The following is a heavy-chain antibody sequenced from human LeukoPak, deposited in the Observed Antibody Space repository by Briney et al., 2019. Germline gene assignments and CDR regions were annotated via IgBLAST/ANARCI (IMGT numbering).Heavy chain of an antibody. V-gene: IGHV1-69*13. CDR3: ARDLKYYDILTGYSLGGNDYYYGMDV. J-gene: IGHJ6*02. Sequence: SVKVSCKSSGGTFSSYAIIWVRQAPGQGLEWMGGIIPIFGTANYAQKFQGRVTITADESTSTAYMELSSLRSEDTAVYYCARDLKYYDILTGYSLGGNDYYYGMDVWGQGTTVTVSS. CDR1: GGTFSSYA. D-gene: IGHD3-9*01. CDR2: IIPIFGTA.